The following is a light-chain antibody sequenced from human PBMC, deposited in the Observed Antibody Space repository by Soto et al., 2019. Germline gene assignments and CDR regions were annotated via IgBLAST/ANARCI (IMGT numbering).Light chain of an antibody. V-gene: IGLV2-8*01. CDR2: EVS. CDR1: SSDVGGYNY. Sequence: QSALTQPPSASGSPGQSVTISCTGTSSDVGGYNYVSWYQQHPGKAPKLMIYEVSKRPSGVPDRFSGTKSGNTASLTVAGLQAEDEADYYCSLYAGSNNYVVFGGGTKVTV. CDR3: SLYAGSNNYVV. J-gene: IGLJ2*01.